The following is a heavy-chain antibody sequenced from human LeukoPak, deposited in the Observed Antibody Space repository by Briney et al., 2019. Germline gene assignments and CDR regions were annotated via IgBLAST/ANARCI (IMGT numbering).Heavy chain of an antibody. J-gene: IGHJ6*04. CDR3: ARHLQGHCTAGSCPGLDV. CDR2: ISSSSSYI. D-gene: IGHD2-15*01. CDR1: GFTFSSYS. Sequence: GGSLRLSCAASGFTFSSYSMNWVRQAPGKGLEWVSSISSSSSYIYYADSVKGRFTISRDNAKNSLYLQMNSLRAEDTAVYYCARHLQGHCTAGSCPGLDVWGKGTTVTVSS. V-gene: IGHV3-21*01.